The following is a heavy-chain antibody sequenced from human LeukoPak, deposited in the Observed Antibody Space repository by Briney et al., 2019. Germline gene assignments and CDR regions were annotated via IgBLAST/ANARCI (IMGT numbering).Heavy chain of an antibody. D-gene: IGHD3-9*01. CDR3: ARDHPPPYYDILTGYYGYCYYGMDV. CDR2: IYSGGST. J-gene: IGHJ6*02. V-gene: IGHV3-66*01. CDR1: GFTVSDNY. Sequence: GSLRLSCAASGFTVSDNYMSWVRPAPGKGLEWVSVIYSGGSTYYADSVKGRFTISRDNSKNTLYLQMNSLRAEDTAVYYCARDHPPPYYDILTGYYGYCYYGMDVWGQGTTVTVSS.